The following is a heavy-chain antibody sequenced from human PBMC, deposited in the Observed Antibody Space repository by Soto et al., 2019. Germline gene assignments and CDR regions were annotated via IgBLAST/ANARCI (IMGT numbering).Heavy chain of an antibody. J-gene: IGHJ4*02. CDR2: IYYSGNT. V-gene: IGHV4-59*01. Sequence: SETLSFTCTVFGGPISSYYWSWIRQPPGKGLEWIGYIYYSGNTNYNPSLKSRLTISIDTSKRQFSLKLSSVTAVDTALYYCASYDGILTGYYALVYWGPGTLLT. D-gene: IGHD3-9*01. CDR3: ASYDGILTGYYALVY. CDR1: GGPISSYY.